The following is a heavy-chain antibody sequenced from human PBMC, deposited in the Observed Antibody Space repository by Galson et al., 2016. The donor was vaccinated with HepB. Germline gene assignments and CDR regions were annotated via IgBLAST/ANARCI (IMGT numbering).Heavy chain of an antibody. J-gene: IGHJ6*02. Sequence: SETLSLTCAVYGGSFIGYYWGWIRQPPGKGLEWIASIYYSGNTYYNPSLKSRVTISVDTSKNQFSLKLSSVTAADTAVSYCARRSITTMHVWGQGTTVTVSS. CDR1: GGSFIGYY. CDR3: ARRSITTMHV. CDR2: IYYSGNT. D-gene: IGHD3-22*01. V-gene: IGHV4-39*01.